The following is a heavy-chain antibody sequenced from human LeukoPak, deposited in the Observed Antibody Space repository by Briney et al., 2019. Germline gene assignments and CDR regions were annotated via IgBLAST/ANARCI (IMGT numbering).Heavy chain of an antibody. CDR1: GGSISSYY. J-gene: IGHJ4*02. D-gene: IGHD1-26*01. V-gene: IGHV4-38-2*02. Sequence: PSETLSLTCTVSGGSISSYYWSWIRQPPGKGLEWIGSIYHSGSTYYNPSLKSRVTISVDTSKNQFSLKLSSVTAADTAVYYCAREDSGSSSYFDYWGQGTLVTVSS. CDR2: IYHSGST. CDR3: AREDSGSSSYFDY.